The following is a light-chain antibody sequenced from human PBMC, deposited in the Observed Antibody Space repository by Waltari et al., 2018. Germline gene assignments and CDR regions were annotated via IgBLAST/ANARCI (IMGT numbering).Light chain of an antibody. CDR1: KLGDNY. V-gene: IGLV3-1*01. J-gene: IGLJ1*01. Sequence: SYELTQPPSVSVSPGQTASITCSGDKLGDNYACWYQQKPGQSPLLVIYQDTKRPSGIPERFSGSNSGNTATLTISGTQAMDEADYYCQAWDSSTPYVFGPGTKVTVL. CDR2: QDT. CDR3: QAWDSSTPYV.